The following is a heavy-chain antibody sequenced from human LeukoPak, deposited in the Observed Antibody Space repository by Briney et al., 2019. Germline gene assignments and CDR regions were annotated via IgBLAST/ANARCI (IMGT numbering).Heavy chain of an antibody. CDR3: ASLYCSRTSCYFLDP. V-gene: IGHV4-61*01. CDR2: IYYSGST. CDR1: GGSVGHVSYY. J-gene: IGHJ5*02. D-gene: IGHD2-2*01. Sequence: SETLSLTCTVSGGSVGHVSYYWSWIRQPPGKGLEWIGYIYYSGSTNYNPSLKSRVTISLDTSQNQFSLKLSSVTAADTAVYYCASLYCSRTSCYFLDPWGQGTLVIVSS.